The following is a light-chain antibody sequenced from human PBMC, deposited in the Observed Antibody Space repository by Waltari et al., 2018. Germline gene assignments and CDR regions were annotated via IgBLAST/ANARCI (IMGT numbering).Light chain of an antibody. Sequence: QSVLTQAPSASGTPGQRITISCSGGSSNIGENYVSWYQHFPGAVPKLLIGSDEHRPSGVPDRFSGSKSGTSASLAISGLRSDDEADYYCATWDDSLSAVVFGGGTKLTVL. J-gene: IGLJ3*02. CDR2: SDE. V-gene: IGLV1-47*02. CDR1: SSNIGENY. CDR3: ATWDDSLSAVV.